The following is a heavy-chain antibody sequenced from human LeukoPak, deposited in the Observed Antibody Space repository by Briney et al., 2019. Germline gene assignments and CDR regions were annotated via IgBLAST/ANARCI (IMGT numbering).Heavy chain of an antibody. J-gene: IGHJ4*02. CDR3: VRGGGYRYHFGDY. Sequence: PGGSLRLSCAASGFTFSNYWMHWVRQAPGKGLVWVSRINSDESSTSYADSVKGRFTISRDNAKNTLYLQMNSLRAEDTAVYYCVRGGGYRYHFGDYWGQGTLVTVSS. D-gene: IGHD5-18*01. V-gene: IGHV3-74*01. CDR2: INSDESST. CDR1: GFTFSNYW.